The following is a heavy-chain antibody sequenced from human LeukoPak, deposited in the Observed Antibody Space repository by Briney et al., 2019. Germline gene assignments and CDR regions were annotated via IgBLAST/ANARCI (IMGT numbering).Heavy chain of an antibody. V-gene: IGHV3-7*01. D-gene: IGHD5-24*01. CDR1: GFSFSDHW. CDR3: ARDLGWLQSDY. CDR2: IKKDGSEQ. Sequence: GGSLRLSCVASGFSFSDHWMNWFLQAPGKGLEWVATIKKDGSEQYYVDSMKGRLTISRDNAKNSVYLQIHNLRAEDTAVYYCARDLGWLQSDYWGQGTLVTVSS. J-gene: IGHJ4*02.